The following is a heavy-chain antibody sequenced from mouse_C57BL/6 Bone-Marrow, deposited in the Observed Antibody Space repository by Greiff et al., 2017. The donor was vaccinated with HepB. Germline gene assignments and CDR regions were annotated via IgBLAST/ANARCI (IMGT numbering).Heavy chain of an antibody. J-gene: IGHJ1*03. D-gene: IGHD2-4*01. CDR2: IDPSDSYT. Sequence: PGQGLEWIGEIDPSDSYTNYNQKFKGKATLTVDTSSSTAYMQLSSLTSEDSAVYYCERKAYDYDRYFDVWGTETTVTVSS. CDR3: ERKAYDYDRYFDV. V-gene: IGHV1-50*01.